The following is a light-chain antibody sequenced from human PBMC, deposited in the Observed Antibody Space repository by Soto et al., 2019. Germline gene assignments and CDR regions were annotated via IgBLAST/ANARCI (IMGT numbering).Light chain of an antibody. V-gene: IGKV3-11*01. CDR3: QQRSSWPIT. CDR2: DAS. CDR1: QSVSSSY. Sequence: EIFLTQSPGTLSLSPGERTHLSCRASQSVSSSYLAWYQQKPGQAPRLLIYDASNRATGIPARFSGSGSGTDFTLTISSLEPEDFAVYYCQQRSSWPITFGQGTRLEIK. J-gene: IGKJ5*01.